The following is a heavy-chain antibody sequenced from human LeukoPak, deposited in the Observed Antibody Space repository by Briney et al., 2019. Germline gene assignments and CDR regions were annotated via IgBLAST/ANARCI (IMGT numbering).Heavy chain of an antibody. D-gene: IGHD6-19*01. CDR3: ARLAVSGWYVNY. Sequence: SETLSLTCTVSGGSISISSYYWGWIRQSPGKGLEWIGSIFYSGSTYYNPSLKSRVSISVDTSKNQFSLKLSSVTAADTAVYYCARLAVSGWYVNYWGQGTLVTVSS. V-gene: IGHV4-39*01. CDR1: GGSISISSYY. J-gene: IGHJ4*02. CDR2: IFYSGST.